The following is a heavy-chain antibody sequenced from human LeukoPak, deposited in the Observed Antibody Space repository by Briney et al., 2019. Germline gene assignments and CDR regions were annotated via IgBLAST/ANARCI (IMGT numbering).Heavy chain of an antibody. CDR2: IAHDGTR. CDR1: GGSIDSTNY. V-gene: IGHV4-4*02. D-gene: IGHD3-22*01. CDR3: TRLGGYYDPPDY. Sequence: SETLSLTCGVSGGSIDSTNYWSWVRQAPGRGLEWIGEIAHDGTRNYNSSLRSRVAMSFDRANNYFSLSLTAVTAADTALYYCTRLGGYYDPPDYWGQGTLVTVSS. J-gene: IGHJ4*02.